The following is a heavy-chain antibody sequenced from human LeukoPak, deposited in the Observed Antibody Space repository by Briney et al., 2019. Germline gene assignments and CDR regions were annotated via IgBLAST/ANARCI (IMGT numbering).Heavy chain of an antibody. D-gene: IGHD6-19*01. CDR2: IHKSGST. Sequence: SETLSLTCSVSAGSTGTYYWSWIRHSPERGLEGMGYIHKSGSTNYNPSLKSRVTMSVDTAKNQFSLNLTSVTAADTAVYSCARGSGWYDPWGQGTLVTVSS. V-gene: IGHV4-59*01. CDR3: ARGSGWYDP. J-gene: IGHJ5*02. CDR1: AGSTGTYY.